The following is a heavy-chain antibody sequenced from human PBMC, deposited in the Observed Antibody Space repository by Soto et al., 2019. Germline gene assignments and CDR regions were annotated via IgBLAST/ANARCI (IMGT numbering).Heavy chain of an antibody. CDR1: GFKFPDYH. D-gene: IGHD3-3*01. J-gene: IGHJ6*02. CDR3: ACVAPTIFGAQFHQNLVDV. Sequence: QVQLVQSGGGLVEPGGSLRLSCAASGFKFPDYHMTWIRQAHGKGLEWISYINRRGTYTTYADSVRGRFTVSRDNAKNSVYLQMDSLTGEDTAVYYCACVAPTIFGAQFHQNLVDVWGQGNMVTVAS. CDR2: INRRGTYT. V-gene: IGHV3-11*06.